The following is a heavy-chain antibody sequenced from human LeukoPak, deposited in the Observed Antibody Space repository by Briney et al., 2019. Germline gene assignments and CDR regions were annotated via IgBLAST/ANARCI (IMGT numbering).Heavy chain of an antibody. V-gene: IGHV3-11*06. J-gene: IGHJ4*02. CDR1: GFTFSDYY. CDR3: ARRSIATAGTIIDS. D-gene: IGHD6-13*01. Sequence: GGSLRLSCAASGFTFSDYYMSWIRQAPGAGREWVSYISGSGSYTNYADYVKGRVTISRDNAKNSLHLQMNSLRAEDTAVYYCARRSIATAGTIIDSWGQGTLVTVSS. CDR2: ISGSGSYT.